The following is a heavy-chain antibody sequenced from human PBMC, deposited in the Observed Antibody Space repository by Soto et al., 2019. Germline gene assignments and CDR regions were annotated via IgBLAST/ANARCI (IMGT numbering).Heavy chain of an antibody. Sequence: QVQLVQSGAEVKKPWASVKVSCKASGYTVTSYAMHWVRKAPGQRLEWMGWINAGNCNTKYSQKFQGRVTITMDTSASTAYMELSSLRSEDTAVYYCARGLLSGQQQLVLMEFDPCGQGTLVTVSS. V-gene: IGHV1-3*01. D-gene: IGHD6-13*01. CDR3: ARGLLSGQQQLVLMEFDP. CDR1: GYTVTSYA. CDR2: INAGNCNT. J-gene: IGHJ5*02.